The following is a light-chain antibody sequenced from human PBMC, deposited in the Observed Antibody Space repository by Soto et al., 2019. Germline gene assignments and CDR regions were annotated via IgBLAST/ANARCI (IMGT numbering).Light chain of an antibody. V-gene: IGLV2-14*01. CDR3: SSYTSSSTLA. J-gene: IGLJ2*01. CDR2: DVS. Sequence: QSALTQPASVSGSPGQSITISCTGTSSDVGGYNYVSWYHQHPGKAPKLMIYDVSNRPSGVSNRFSGSKSGNTASLTISGLQAEDEADYYCSSYTSSSTLAFGGGTKGTV. CDR1: SSDVGGYNY.